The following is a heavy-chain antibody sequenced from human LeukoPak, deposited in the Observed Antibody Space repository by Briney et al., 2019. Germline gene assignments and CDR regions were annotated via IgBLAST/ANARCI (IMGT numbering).Heavy chain of an antibody. CDR2: INHSGST. D-gene: IGHD3-10*01. CDR3: ATTYYYGSGSYYSVDY. CDR1: GESFSGYY. J-gene: IGHJ4*02. Sequence: SETLSLTCAVYGESFSGYYWSWIRQPPGKGLEWIGEINHSGSTNYNPSLKSRVTISVDTSKNQFSLKLSSVTAADTAVYYCATTYYYGSGSYYSVDYWGQGTLVTVSS. V-gene: IGHV4-34*01.